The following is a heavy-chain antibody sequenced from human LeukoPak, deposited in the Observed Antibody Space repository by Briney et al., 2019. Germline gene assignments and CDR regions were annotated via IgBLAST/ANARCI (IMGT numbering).Heavy chain of an antibody. CDR2: IYYSGST. CDR3: ARGNWNYNWFDP. Sequence: SETLSLTCTASGGSISSSDYYWGWIRQPPGKGLEWIASIYYSGSTYYNPSLKSRVTISKDTSKNQFSLKLNSVTAADTAVYYCARGNWNYNWFDPWGQGTLVTVSS. CDR1: GGSISSSDYY. D-gene: IGHD1-7*01. V-gene: IGHV4-39*01. J-gene: IGHJ5*02.